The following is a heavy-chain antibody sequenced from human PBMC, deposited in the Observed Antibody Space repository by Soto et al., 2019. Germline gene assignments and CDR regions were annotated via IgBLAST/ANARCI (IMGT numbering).Heavy chain of an antibody. CDR3: ARDHTYCTNGVCYIFDY. CDR2: IIPIFGTA. Sequence: ASVKVSCKASGGTFSSYAISCVRQAPGQGLEWMGGIIPIFGTANYAQKFQGRVTITADESTSTAYMELSSLRSEDTAVYYCARDHTYCTNGVCYIFDYWGQGTLVTVSS. CDR1: GGTFSSYA. V-gene: IGHV1-69*13. J-gene: IGHJ4*02. D-gene: IGHD2-8*01.